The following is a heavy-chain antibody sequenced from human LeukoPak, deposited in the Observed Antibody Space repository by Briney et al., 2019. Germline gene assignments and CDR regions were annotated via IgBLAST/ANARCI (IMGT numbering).Heavy chain of an antibody. CDR3: AKGIAVAGTASDY. CDR2: IGGSGGST. CDR1: GFTFSSYA. V-gene: IGHV3-23*01. Sequence: GGSLRLSCAASGFTFSSYAMSWVRQAPGKGLEWVSAIGGSGGSTCYADSVKGRFTISRDNSKNTLYLQMNSLRAEDTAVYYCAKGIAVAGTASDYWGQGTLVTVSS. J-gene: IGHJ4*02. D-gene: IGHD6-19*01.